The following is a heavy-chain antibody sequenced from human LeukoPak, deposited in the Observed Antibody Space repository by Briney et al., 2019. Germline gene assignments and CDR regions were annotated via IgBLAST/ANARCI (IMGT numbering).Heavy chain of an antibody. CDR1: GGSISRDY. V-gene: IGHV4-59*08. CDR3: ARGWNLLDY. Sequence: SETLSLTCTVSGGSISRDYWSWIRQPPGKGLEWIGYIYYTGSTNYNPSLNSRVTISLDTSKNQFSLKLSSVTAADTAVYYCARGWNLLDYWGQGTLVTVSS. D-gene: IGHD1-1*01. CDR2: IYYTGST. J-gene: IGHJ4*02.